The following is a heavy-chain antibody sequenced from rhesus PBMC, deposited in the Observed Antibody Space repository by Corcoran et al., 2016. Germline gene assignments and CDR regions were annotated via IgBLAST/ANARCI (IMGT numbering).Heavy chain of an antibody. V-gene: IGHV4S10*01. CDR3: ARGGSSVY. D-gene: IGHD3-16*01. Sequence: QVQLQESGPGVVKPSETLSLTCAVSGGSISDSYRWSWIRQPPGKGLEWIGYIYDMTTSTHDHPSLKRRVTISKDTSKNQFSLKLSSVTAANTAVYYCARGGSSVYWGQGVLVTVSS. CDR2: IYDMTTST. CDR1: GGSISDSYR. J-gene: IGHJ4*01.